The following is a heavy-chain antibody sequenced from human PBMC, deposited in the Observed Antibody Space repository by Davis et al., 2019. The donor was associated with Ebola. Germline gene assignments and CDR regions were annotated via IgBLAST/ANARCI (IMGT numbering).Heavy chain of an antibody. V-gene: IGHV3-23*01. CDR3: AREAGSGWANWFDP. CDR2: INGVGGRT. Sequence: GGSLRLSCAASGFTFSGYAMSWVRQAPGKGLEWVSSINGVGGRTFYADSVKGRFTISRDNSKNSLYLQMNSLRAEDTAVYYCAREAGSGWANWFDPWGQGTLVTVSS. J-gene: IGHJ5*02. CDR1: GFTFSGYA. D-gene: IGHD6-19*01.